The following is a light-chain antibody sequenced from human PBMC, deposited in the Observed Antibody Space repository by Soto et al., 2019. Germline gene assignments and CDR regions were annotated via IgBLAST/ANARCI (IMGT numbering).Light chain of an antibody. CDR2: VAS. CDR1: QSLLHSNGNHY. CDR3: RQALHTPRT. V-gene: IGKV2-28*01. J-gene: IGKJ1*01. Sequence: DIVMTQSPLSLSFTPGEPASISCRSSQSLLHSNGNHYLEWYFQKPGQSPQLLIYVASIRASGVPDRFSGSGSGTDFTLKISRVEAEDVGVYYCRQALHTPRTFGQGTKVEIK.